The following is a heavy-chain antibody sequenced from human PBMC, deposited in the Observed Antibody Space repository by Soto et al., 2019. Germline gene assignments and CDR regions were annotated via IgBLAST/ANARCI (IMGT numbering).Heavy chain of an antibody. CDR1: GFTVSSNY. D-gene: IGHD6-13*01. Sequence: PGGSLRLSCAASGFTVSSNYMSWVRQAPGKGLEWVGFIRSKAYGGTTEYAASVKGRFTISRDDSKSIAYLQMNSLKTEDTAVYYCTRDSPLAAAGYYYYYYGMDVWGQGTTVTGS. CDR3: TRDSPLAAAGYYYYYYGMDV. J-gene: IGHJ6*02. CDR2: IRSKAYGGTT. V-gene: IGHV3-49*04.